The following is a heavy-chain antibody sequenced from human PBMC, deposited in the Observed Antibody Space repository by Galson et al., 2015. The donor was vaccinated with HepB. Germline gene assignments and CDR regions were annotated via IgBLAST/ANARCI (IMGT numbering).Heavy chain of an antibody. CDR2: ISSSSSYI. D-gene: IGHD2-2*01. Sequence: SLRLSCAASGFTFSSYSMNWVRQAPGRGLEWVSSISSSSSYIYYADSVKGRFTISRDNAKNSLYLQMNSLRAEDTAVYYCARSPRGVVVPTWGQGTLVTVSS. V-gene: IGHV3-21*01. J-gene: IGHJ1*01. CDR3: ARSPRGVVVPT. CDR1: GFTFSSYS.